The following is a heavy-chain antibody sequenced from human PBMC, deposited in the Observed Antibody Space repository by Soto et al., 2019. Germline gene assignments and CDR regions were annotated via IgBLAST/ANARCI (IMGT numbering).Heavy chain of an antibody. V-gene: IGHV4-34*01. CDR1: GGSFSGYY. Sequence: SETLSLTCAVYGGSFSGYYWSWIRQPPGKWLEWIGEINHSGSTNYNPSLKSRVTISVDTSKNQFSLKLSSVTAADTAVYYCARRDYDFWSGYYTGIGAFDIWGQGTMVTVSS. CDR3: ARRDYDFWSGYYTGIGAFDI. J-gene: IGHJ3*02. D-gene: IGHD3-3*01. CDR2: INHSGST.